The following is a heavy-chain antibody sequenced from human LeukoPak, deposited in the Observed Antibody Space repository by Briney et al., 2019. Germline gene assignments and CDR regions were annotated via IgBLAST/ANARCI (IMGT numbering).Heavy chain of an antibody. V-gene: IGHV3-30-3*01. CDR1: GFIFSNFA. J-gene: IGHJ4*02. CDR2: ISYDGSKK. CDR3: AGGYKSDY. D-gene: IGHD5-24*01. Sequence: PGRSLRLSCVASGFIFSNFAMYWVRQAPGKGLEWVAVISYDGSKKYYADSVRGRFTISRDNAKNSLHLQMNSPRVEDTAVYYCAGGYKSDYWGQGTLVTVSS.